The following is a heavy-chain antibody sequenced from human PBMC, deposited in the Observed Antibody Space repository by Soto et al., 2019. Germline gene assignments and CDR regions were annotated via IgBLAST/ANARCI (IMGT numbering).Heavy chain of an antibody. CDR1: GGSVSSGSYY. J-gene: IGHJ3*02. D-gene: IGHD3-3*02. CDR3: VGYDRINMKPYSPEGFHI. CDR2: IYYSGTT. V-gene: IGHV4-61*01. Sequence: SETLSLTCTVSGGSVSSGSYYWTWIRQPPGKGLEWLGYIYYSGTTNYNPHLKSRITISVDTSKNQFSLRLSSVTAADTGVYYCVGYDRINMKPYSPEGFHIWGQGTMVTVSS.